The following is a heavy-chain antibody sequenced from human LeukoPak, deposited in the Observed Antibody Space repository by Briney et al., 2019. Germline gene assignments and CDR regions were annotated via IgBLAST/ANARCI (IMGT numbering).Heavy chain of an antibody. J-gene: IGHJ4*02. CDR2: IIPILGIA. CDR3: ARAAGYSSSWFTY. Sequence: ASVKVSCKASGGTFSSYAISWVRQAPGQGLEWMGRIIPILGIANYAQKFQGRVTITADKSTSTAYVELSSLRSEDTAVYYCARAAGYSSSWFTYWGQGTLVTVSS. CDR1: GGTFSSYA. D-gene: IGHD6-13*01. V-gene: IGHV1-69*04.